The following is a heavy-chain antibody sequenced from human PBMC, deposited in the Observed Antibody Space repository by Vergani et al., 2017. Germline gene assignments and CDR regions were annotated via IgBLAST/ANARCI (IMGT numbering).Heavy chain of an antibody. D-gene: IGHD2-2*02. CDR2: IIPIFGTA. J-gene: IGHJ6*03. Sequence: QVQLVQSGAEVKKPGSSVKVSCKASGGTFSSYAISWVRQAPRQGLEWMGGIIPIFGTANYAQKFQGRVTITADESTSTAYMELSSLRSEDTAVYYCARGVPAAINGYYYYYMDVWGKGTTVTVSS. CDR1: GGTFSSYA. V-gene: IGHV1-69*01. CDR3: ARGVPAAINGYYYYYMDV.